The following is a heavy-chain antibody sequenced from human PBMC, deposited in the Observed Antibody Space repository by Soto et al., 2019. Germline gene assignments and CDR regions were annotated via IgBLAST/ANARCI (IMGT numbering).Heavy chain of an antibody. Sequence: ASVKVSCKASGYTFTGYYMHWVRQAPGQGLEWMGWINPNSGGTNYAQKFQGRVTMTRDTSISTAYMELSRLRSDDTAVYYCARDPEPDTHGVSSFFDYWGQGTLVTVSS. J-gene: IGHJ4*02. CDR2: INPNSGGT. V-gene: IGHV1-2*02. D-gene: IGHD2-8*01. CDR1: GYTFTGYY. CDR3: ARDPEPDTHGVSSFFDY.